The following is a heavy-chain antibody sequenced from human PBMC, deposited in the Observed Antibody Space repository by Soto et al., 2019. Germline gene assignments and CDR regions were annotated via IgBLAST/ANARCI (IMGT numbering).Heavy chain of an antibody. Sequence: PSETLSLTCTVSGGSVSSCSYYWSWIRHPPGKGLEWIGYIYYSGSTNYNPSLKSRVTISVDTSKNQFSLKLSSVTAEDTAVYYCARVNGSYYYDSSGYDIWGQGTMVT. J-gene: IGHJ3*02. CDR2: IYYSGST. CDR1: GGSVSSCSYY. D-gene: IGHD3-22*01. V-gene: IGHV4-61*01. CDR3: ARVNGSYYYDSSGYDI.